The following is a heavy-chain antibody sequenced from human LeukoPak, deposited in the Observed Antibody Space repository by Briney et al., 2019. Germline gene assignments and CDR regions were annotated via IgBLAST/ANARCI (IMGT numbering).Heavy chain of an antibody. CDR3: AKGGPLIAAAEDYFDY. CDR2: ISGSGGST. V-gene: IGHV3-23*01. CDR1: GFPFSSYA. J-gene: IGHJ4*02. D-gene: IGHD6-13*01. Sequence: GASLRLSCAASGFPFSSYAMSWVRQAPGKGLEWVSAISGSGGSTYYADSVKGRFTISRDNSKNTLYLQMNSLRAEDTAVYYCAKGGPLIAAAEDYFDYWGQGTLVTVSS.